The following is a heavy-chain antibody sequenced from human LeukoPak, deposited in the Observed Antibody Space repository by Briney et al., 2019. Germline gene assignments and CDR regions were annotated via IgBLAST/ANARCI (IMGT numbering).Heavy chain of an antibody. CDR1: GFTFSSYA. CDR2: ISESGGTT. V-gene: IGHV3-23*01. J-gene: IGHJ4*02. CDR3: AGQWLVNG. Sequence: PGGSLRLSCAASGFTFSSYAMNWVRQAPGKGLEWVSSISESGGTTDYADSVKGRFTISRDNSKNTLYLQMNSLRAEDTAVYYCAGQWLVNGWGQGTLVTVSS. D-gene: IGHD6-19*01.